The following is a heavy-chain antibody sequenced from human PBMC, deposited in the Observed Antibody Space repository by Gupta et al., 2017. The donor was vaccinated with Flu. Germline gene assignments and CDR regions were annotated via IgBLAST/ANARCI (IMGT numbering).Heavy chain of an antibody. CDR2: IYYTGTT. CDR3: ARLTSLYCSSNSCYPLGGYYYYMDV. D-gene: IGHD2-2*01. Sequence: GQLQESGPGLVKTSQTLSLTCTVSGGSISSGDYYWSWIRQPPGKGLAWIGYIYYTGTTSYNPSLKSRLTMSVDTPRNQFSLRLNSVTAADTAVYYCARLTSLYCSSNSCYPLGGYYYYMDVWGKGTTVTVSS. V-gene: IGHV4-30-4*01. J-gene: IGHJ6*03. CDR1: GGSISSGDYY.